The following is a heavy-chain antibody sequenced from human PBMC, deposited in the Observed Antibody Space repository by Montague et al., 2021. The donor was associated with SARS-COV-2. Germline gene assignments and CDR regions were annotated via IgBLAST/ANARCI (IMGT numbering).Heavy chain of an antibody. CDR2: ISYDGSNK. Sequence: YRRLSCAASGFPFSSYAMHWVRQAPGKGLEWVAVISYDGSNKYYADSVKGRFTISRDNSKNTLYLQMNSLRAEDTAVYYCASELADYGDFDYWGQGTLVTVSS. CDR3: ASELADYGDFDY. CDR1: GFPFSSYA. J-gene: IGHJ4*02. D-gene: IGHD4-17*01. V-gene: IGHV3-30-3*01.